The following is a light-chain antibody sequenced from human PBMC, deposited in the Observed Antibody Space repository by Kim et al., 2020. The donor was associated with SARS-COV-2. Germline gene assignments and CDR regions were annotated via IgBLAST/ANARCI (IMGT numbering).Light chain of an antibody. V-gene: IGLV2-11*02. CDR1: SSAVGGYTY. CDR2: DVS. CDR3: CSYAGSYTGV. Sequence: GQSVTIAFTGTSSAVGGYTYVSWYQQHPGQAPKPMIYDVSERPSGVPDHFSGSKSGNTASLTISGLQAEDEADYYCCSYAGSYTGVFGGGTQLTVL. J-gene: IGLJ3*02.